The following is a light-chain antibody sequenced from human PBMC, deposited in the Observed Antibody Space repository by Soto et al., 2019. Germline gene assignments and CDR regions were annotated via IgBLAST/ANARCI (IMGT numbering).Light chain of an antibody. CDR2: LGS. V-gene: IGKV2-28*01. J-gene: IGKJ4*01. CDR3: MQALQTPLA. Sequence: DIVLTQSPLSLPVTPGEPASISCSSSQSLLYSNGDNYLNWHVQKPGQSPQLLIYLGSFRTSGVPDRFNGRGSGTDFTLRISEGEAEDVGVYYCMQALQTPLAFGGGTKVESK. CDR1: QSLLYSNGDNY.